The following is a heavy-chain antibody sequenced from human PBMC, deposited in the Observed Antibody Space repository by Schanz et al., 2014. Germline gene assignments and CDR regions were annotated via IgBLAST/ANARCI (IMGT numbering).Heavy chain of an antibody. Sequence: EVQLVESGGGLVQPGGSLRLSCAASGFTFSSYLMSWVRQAPGKGLEWVSGIGGSGGSTYYADSVKGRFTISRDNSNHTLYLQMNSLRADDTAVYYCAKELYSGSHYGWFDPWGQGTLVTVSS. CDR1: GFTFSSYL. CDR2: IGGSGGST. J-gene: IGHJ5*02. CDR3: AKELYSGSHYGWFDP. V-gene: IGHV3-23*04. D-gene: IGHD1-26*01.